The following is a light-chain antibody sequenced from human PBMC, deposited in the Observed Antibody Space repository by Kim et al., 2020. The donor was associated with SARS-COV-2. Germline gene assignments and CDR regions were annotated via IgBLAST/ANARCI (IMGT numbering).Light chain of an antibody. Sequence: GQSITISCTRTSSDVASYNLVSWYQQHPGKAPKLMIYEVSKLPSGVSNRFSGSKSGNTASLTISWLQAEDEADYYCCSYAGSSTVVFGGGTQLTVL. CDR1: SSDVASYNL. CDR3: CSYAGSSTVV. CDR2: EVS. J-gene: IGLJ2*01. V-gene: IGLV2-23*02.